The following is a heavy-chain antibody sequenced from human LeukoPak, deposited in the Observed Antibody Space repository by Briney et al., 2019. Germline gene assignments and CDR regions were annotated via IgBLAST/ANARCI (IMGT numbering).Heavy chain of an antibody. V-gene: IGHV3-23*01. CDR3: AKDHRYGSGSYYFDY. D-gene: IGHD3-10*01. CDR2: ISGSGGST. J-gene: IGHJ4*02. Sequence: GGSLRLSCAASGFTFSSYATSWVRQAPGKGLEWVSAISGSGGSTYYADSVKGRFTISRDNSKNTLYLQMNSLRAEDTAVYYCAKDHRYGSGSYYFDYWGQGTLVTVSS. CDR1: GFTFSSYA.